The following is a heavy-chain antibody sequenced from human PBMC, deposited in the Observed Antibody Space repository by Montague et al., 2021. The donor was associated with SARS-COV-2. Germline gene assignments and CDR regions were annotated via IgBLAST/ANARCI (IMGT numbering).Heavy chain of an antibody. Sequence: SLRLSCAASGFSVSRRYMSWVRQAPGKGLEWVSGIFGGGSTYYVDSVEGRFTIPRDTSRNTLYLQMKSLRDEDTATYYCARDRGDCGGDCYAPYYYGVDVWGQGTTVTVSS. CDR3: ARDRGDCGGDCYAPYYYGVDV. J-gene: IGHJ6*02. D-gene: IGHD2-21*02. V-gene: IGHV3-66*02. CDR1: GFSVSRRY. CDR2: IFGGGST.